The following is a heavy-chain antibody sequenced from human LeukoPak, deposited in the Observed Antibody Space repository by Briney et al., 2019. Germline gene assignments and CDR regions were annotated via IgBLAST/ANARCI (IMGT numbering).Heavy chain of an antibody. D-gene: IGHD6-19*01. CDR2: ISAYSGDT. CDR1: DYTFTNYS. V-gene: IGHV1-18*01. CDR3: ARDTSYSSGWGLYWFDP. Sequence: GASVKVSCKASDYTFTNYSISWVRQAPGQGLEWMGWISAYSGDTNYAQKLQGRVTMTTDTSTSTAYMELRSLRSDDTAVYYCARDTSYSSGWGLYWFDPWGQGTLVTVSS. J-gene: IGHJ5*02.